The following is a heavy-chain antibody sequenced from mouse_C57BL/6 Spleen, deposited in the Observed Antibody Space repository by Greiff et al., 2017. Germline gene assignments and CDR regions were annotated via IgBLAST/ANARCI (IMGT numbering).Heavy chain of an antibody. CDR1: GYTFTDYE. Sequence: QVQLKESGAELVRPGASVTLSCKASGYTFTDYEMHWVKQTPVHGLEWIGAIDPETGGTAYNQKFKGKAILTADKSSSTAYMELRSLTSEDSAVYYCTRSNWDRAMDYWGQGTSVTVSS. J-gene: IGHJ4*01. D-gene: IGHD4-1*01. CDR3: TRSNWDRAMDY. CDR2: IDPETGGT. V-gene: IGHV1-15*01.